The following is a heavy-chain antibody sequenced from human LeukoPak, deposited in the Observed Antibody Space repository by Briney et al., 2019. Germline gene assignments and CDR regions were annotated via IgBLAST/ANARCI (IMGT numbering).Heavy chain of an antibody. D-gene: IGHD4-17*01. CDR3: AKKGLTVTTYYFGY. CDR1: GFTFSSYA. J-gene: IGHJ4*02. CDR2: ISGSGGIT. Sequence: GGSLRLSCAASGFTFSSYAMSWVRQAPGKGLEWVSAISGSGGITSYADSVKGRFTISRDNSKNTLYLQMNSLRAEDTAVYYCAKKGLTVTTYYFGYWGQGTLVTVSS. V-gene: IGHV3-23*01.